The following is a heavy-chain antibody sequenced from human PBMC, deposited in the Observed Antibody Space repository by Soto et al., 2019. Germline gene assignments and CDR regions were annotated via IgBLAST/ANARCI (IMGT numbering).Heavy chain of an antibody. J-gene: IGHJ4*02. Sequence: EVQLVESGGGLVQPGGSLRLSCAASGFTFSSYWMHWVRQAPGKGLVWVSRINSDGSSTSYADSVKGRFTISRDNAKNTLYLRMTSLRAEDTAVSYCARPSNWNTMDAFDYWRQGTLVIVSS. V-gene: IGHV3-74*01. D-gene: IGHD1-20*01. CDR2: INSDGSST. CDR3: ARPSNWNTMDAFDY. CDR1: GFTFSSYW.